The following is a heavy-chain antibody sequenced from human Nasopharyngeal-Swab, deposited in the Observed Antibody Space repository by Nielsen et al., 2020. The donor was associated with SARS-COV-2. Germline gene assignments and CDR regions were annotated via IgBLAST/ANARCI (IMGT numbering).Heavy chain of an antibody. Sequence: GESLKISCAASGFTFNNYNFNWVRQAPGKGLEFVSSISSSSSYIYYADSVKGRFTISRDNAKNSLYLQMNSLRAEDTAVYYCARDGLDYDFWSAYFMDVWGQGTTVTVSS. V-gene: IGHV3-21*01. J-gene: IGHJ6*02. CDR1: GFTFNNYN. CDR2: ISSSSSYI. CDR3: ARDGLDYDFWSAYFMDV. D-gene: IGHD3-3*01.